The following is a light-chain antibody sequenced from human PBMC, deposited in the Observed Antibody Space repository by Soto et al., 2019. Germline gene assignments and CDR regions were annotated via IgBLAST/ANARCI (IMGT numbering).Light chain of an antibody. V-gene: IGKV1-5*03. Sequence: SINSLLAWFQQKPGKAPEILIYKASSLEIGVPSRFSGSGSGTEFTLTISSLQPDDSATYYCLQYYDYRTFGQGTKVDIK. J-gene: IGKJ1*01. CDR2: KAS. CDR1: SINSL. CDR3: LQYYDYRT.